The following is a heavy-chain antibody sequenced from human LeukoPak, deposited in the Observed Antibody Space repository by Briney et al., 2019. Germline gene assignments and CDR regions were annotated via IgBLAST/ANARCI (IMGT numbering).Heavy chain of an antibody. CDR2: ISYSGTT. J-gene: IGHJ4*02. CDR3: ARASRPGGNSSGYDFDY. Sequence: SETLSLTCTVSNYYVRSGFHWGWIRQSPEKGLEWIGSISYSGTTYYSPSLKSRVTISSDMPKNQSSLKLSSVTAADTAVYYCARASRPGGNSSGYDFDYWGQGTLVTVSS. D-gene: IGHD3-22*01. CDR1: NYYVRSGFH. V-gene: IGHV4-38-2*02.